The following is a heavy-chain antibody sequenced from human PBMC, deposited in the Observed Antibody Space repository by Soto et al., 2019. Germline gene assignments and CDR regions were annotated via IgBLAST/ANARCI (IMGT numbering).Heavy chain of an antibody. Sequence: PGGSLRLSCAASGFTFSSYGMHWVRQAPGKGLEWVAVIWYDGSNKYYADSVKGRFTISRDNSKNTLYLQMNSLRAEDTVVFYCARARAQPASVDNWFDPWGQGTLVTVSS. V-gene: IGHV3-33*01. CDR2: IWYDGSNK. CDR3: ARARAQPASVDNWFDP. D-gene: IGHD2-15*01. J-gene: IGHJ5*02. CDR1: GFTFSSYG.